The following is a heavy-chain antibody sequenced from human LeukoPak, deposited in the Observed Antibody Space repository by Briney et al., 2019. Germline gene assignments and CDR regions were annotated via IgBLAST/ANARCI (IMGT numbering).Heavy chain of an antibody. CDR1: GDSISGYY. J-gene: IGHJ4*02. Sequence: SETLSLTCTVSGDSISGYYWTWIRQPPGKGLEWIGDIYYSGSINYNPSLKSRITISVDTSRNQFSLKLNSVTAADTAVYYCARVGYCGGGCPASFDYWGQGTLVTVSS. V-gene: IGHV4-59*12. CDR3: ARVGYCGGGCPASFDY. CDR2: IYYSGSI. D-gene: IGHD2-21*02.